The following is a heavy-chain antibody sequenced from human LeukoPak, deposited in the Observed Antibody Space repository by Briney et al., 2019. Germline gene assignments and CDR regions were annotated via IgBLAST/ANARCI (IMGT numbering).Heavy chain of an antibody. D-gene: IGHD5-12*01. J-gene: IGHJ5*02. V-gene: IGHV4-39*01. Sequence: SETLSLTCTVSGASISGSSHYFWGWIRQTPGKGLEWIGSIYYSGITCYTPSLKSRLTISVDTSRNQFSLKLSSVSAADTAVYYCARHAVVATSGPNWFDPWGQGTLVTVSS. CDR2: IYYSGIT. CDR1: GASISGSSHYF. CDR3: ARHAVVATSGPNWFDP.